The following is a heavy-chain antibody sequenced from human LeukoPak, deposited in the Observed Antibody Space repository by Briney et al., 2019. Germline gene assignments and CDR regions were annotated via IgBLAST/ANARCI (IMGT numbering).Heavy chain of an antibody. CDR1: GGTFSSYA. CDR3: ARVSYYGSGSYSHYYYGMDV. Sequence: SVTVSCKASGGTFSSYAISWVRQAPGQGLEWMGGIIPIFGTANYAQKFQGRVTITADESTSTACMELSSLRSEDTAVYYCARVSYYGSGSYSHYYYGMDVWGQGTTVTVSS. J-gene: IGHJ6*02. CDR2: IIPIFGTA. V-gene: IGHV1-69*13. D-gene: IGHD3-10*01.